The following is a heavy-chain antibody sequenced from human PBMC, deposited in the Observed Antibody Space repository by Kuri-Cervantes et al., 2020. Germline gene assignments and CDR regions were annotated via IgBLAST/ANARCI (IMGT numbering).Heavy chain of an antibody. CDR3: AKGMGFYYGSGSYMDY. J-gene: IGHJ4*02. D-gene: IGHD3-10*01. Sequence: GESLKISCAASGFTFSSYAMHWVRQAPGKGLEWVAVIPYDGSNKYYADSVKGRFTISRDNSKNTLYLQMNSLRAEDTAVYYCAKGMGFYYGSGSYMDYWGQGTLVTVSS. V-gene: IGHV3-30*07. CDR2: IPYDGSNK. CDR1: GFTFSSYA.